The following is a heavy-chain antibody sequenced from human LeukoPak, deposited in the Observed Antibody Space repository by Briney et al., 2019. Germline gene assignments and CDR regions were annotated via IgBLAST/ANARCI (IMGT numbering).Heavy chain of an antibody. CDR2: INPSGGST. CDR3: ARALERGTVTTPAGY. V-gene: IGHV1-46*01. CDR1: GYTFTSYY. D-gene: IGHD4-17*01. Sequence: GASVKVCCKASGYTFTSYYMHWVRQAPGQGLEWMGIINPSGGSTSYAQKFQGRVTMTRDTSTSTVYMELSSLRSEDTAVYYCARALERGTVTTPAGYWGQGTLVTVSS. J-gene: IGHJ4*02.